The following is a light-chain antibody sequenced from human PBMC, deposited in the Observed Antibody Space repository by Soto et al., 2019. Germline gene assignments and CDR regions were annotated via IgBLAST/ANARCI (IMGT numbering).Light chain of an antibody. CDR1: QSVDNN. V-gene: IGKV3-15*01. CDR2: GSF. CDR3: QQYNDRPPIT. Sequence: EIVMTQSPVTLTACQGESATLSCRASQSVDNNVAWYQQKPGQAPRLLIVGSFARATGIPARFSGSGSGSEFTLTISGLQSEDFAVYYCQQYNDRPPITFGQGTRPEIK. J-gene: IGKJ5*01.